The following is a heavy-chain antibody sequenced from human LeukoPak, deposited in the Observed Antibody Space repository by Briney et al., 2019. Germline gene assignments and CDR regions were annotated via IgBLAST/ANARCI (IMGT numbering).Heavy chain of an antibody. CDR2: INHSGST. D-gene: IGHD3-22*01. Sequence: PSETLSLTCAVYGGSFSGYYWSWIRQPPGKGLEWIGEINHSGSTNYNPSLKSRVTISVDTSKNQFSLKLSSVTAADPAVYYCARRVYYYDSSGYRRYFDYWGQGTLVTVSS. J-gene: IGHJ4*02. CDR3: ARRVYYYDSSGYRRYFDY. V-gene: IGHV4-34*01. CDR1: GGSFSGYY.